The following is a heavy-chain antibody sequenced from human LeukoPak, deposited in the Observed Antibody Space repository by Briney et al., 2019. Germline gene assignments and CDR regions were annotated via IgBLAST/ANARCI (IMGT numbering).Heavy chain of an antibody. CDR2: LNLNSGGT. Sequence: ASVKVSCKASGYTFTGYYIHWVRQAPGQGLEWMGWLNLNSGGTNYAQKFQGRVAISRDTSITTAYMELNRLTSDDTAVYYCTRGNIATRRGDNLFDPWGQGTLVTVSS. D-gene: IGHD6-6*01. CDR3: TRGNIATRRGDNLFDP. CDR1: GYTFTGYY. J-gene: IGHJ5*02. V-gene: IGHV1-2*02.